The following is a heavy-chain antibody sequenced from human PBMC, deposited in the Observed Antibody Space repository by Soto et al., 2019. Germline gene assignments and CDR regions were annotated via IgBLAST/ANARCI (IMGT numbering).Heavy chain of an antibody. Sequence: LRLSCVASEFTFSKYWMHWVRQAPGKGLVWVSRINMDGTKTAYADSVKGRFTVSRDNANNTLYLQMNSLGVEDTAVYYCARDYYYDSRSSSVNLFDPWGQGTLVTVSS. CDR2: INMDGTKT. CDR1: EFTFSKYW. V-gene: IGHV3-74*01. D-gene: IGHD3-22*01. CDR3: ARDYYYDSRSSSVNLFDP. J-gene: IGHJ5*02.